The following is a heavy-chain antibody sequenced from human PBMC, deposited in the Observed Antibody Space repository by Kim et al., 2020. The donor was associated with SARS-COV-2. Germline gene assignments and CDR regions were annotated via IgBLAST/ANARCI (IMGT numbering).Heavy chain of an antibody. D-gene: IGHD3-16*01. CDR3: ARAIVGGFGGFNWFDP. CDR1: GGTFSSYA. Sequence: SVKVSCKASGGTFSSYAISWVRQAPGQGLEWMGGIIPIFGTANYAQKFQGRVTITADESTSTAYMELSSLRSEDTAVYYCARAIVGGFGGFNWFDPWGQGTLVTVSS. V-gene: IGHV1-69*13. J-gene: IGHJ5*02. CDR2: IIPIFGTA.